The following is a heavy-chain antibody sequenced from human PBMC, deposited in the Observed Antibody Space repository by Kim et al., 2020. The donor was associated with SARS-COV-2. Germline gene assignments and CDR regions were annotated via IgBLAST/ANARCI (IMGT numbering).Heavy chain of an antibody. D-gene: IGHD3-16*01. CDR3: ARWGRGGTYAGLCAYFFCTMVV. J-gene: IGHJ6*01. Sequence: GGSLRLSCAASGFTFSSHAMTWVRQAPGKGLEWVSSISSSGGSPYYADFVKGRFTISRDNSKNTVYLQMNSLRVDDTAVYFCARWGRGGTYAGLCAYFFCTMVVWGQGPTVTVSS. CDR1: GFTFSSHA. CDR2: ISSSGGSP. V-gene: IGHV3-23*01.